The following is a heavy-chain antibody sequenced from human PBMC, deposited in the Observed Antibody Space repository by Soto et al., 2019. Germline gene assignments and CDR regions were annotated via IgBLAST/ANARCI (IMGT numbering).Heavy chain of an antibody. V-gene: IGHV1-8*01. CDR3: ARELVGHPTR. D-gene: IGHD1-26*01. J-gene: IGHJ1*01. Sequence: QVQLVQSGAEVKKPGASVKVSCKASGYTFTSDDINWVRQATGQGLEWMGWMNPNSGDTGYAQKFQGRVTMTRNTSRSTGYMERSRLSSEDTAVYYCARELVGHPTRWRPGTLVTVSS. CDR2: MNPNSGDT. CDR1: GYTFTSDD.